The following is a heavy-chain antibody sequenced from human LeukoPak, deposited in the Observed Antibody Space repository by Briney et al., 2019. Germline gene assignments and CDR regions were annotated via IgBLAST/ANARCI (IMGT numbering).Heavy chain of an antibody. CDR3: AKVKDIVVVPAATYFDY. D-gene: IGHD2-2*01. CDR1: GFTFSSYG. J-gene: IGHJ4*02. CDR2: IRYDGSNK. Sequence: GGSLRLSCAASGFTFSSYGMHWVRQAPGKGLEWVAFIRYDGSNKYYADSVKGRFTISRDNSKNTLYLQMNSLRVEDTAVYYCAKVKDIVVVPAATYFDYWGQGTLVTVSS. V-gene: IGHV3-30*02.